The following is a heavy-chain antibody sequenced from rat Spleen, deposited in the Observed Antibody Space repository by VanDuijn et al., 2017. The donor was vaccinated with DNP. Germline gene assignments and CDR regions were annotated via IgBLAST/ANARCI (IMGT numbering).Heavy chain of an antibody. CDR1: GFTFSDYN. D-gene: IGHD1-11*01. CDR3: ATHGYGYWYFDF. CDR2: IIYDGIRT. J-gene: IGHJ1*01. Sequence: EVQLVESGGGLVQPGRSLKLSCAASGFTFSDYNMAWVRQAPKKGLEWVATIIYDGIRTYYRDSVKGRFTISRDNAKSTLYLQMDSLRSEDTATYYCATHGYGYWYFDFWGPGTMVTVSS. V-gene: IGHV5S10*01.